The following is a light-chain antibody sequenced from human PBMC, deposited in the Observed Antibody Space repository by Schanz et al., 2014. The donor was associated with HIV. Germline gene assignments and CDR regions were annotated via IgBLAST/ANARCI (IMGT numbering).Light chain of an antibody. CDR3: QYFGNSGGT. Sequence: EVVMTQSPATLSVSPGDRATLSCRASQTLRNNLGSSNFAWYQQKPGQAPRLVIYATSTRAAGIPDRFSGTGSGTDFTLTISSLEPEDFAVYYCQYFGNSGGTFGGGTKVEIK. J-gene: IGKJ4*01. CDR1: QTLRNNLGSSN. V-gene: IGKV3-20*01. CDR2: ATS.